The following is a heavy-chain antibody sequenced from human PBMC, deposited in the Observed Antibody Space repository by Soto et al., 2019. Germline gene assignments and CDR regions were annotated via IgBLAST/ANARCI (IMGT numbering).Heavy chain of an antibody. CDR1: GGTFSSYA. D-gene: IGHD3-22*01. V-gene: IGHV1-69*13. Sequence: ASVKVSCKASGGTFSSYAISWVRQAPGQGLEWMGGIIPIFGTANYAQKFQGRVTITADESTSTAYMELSSLRSEDTAVYYCARDRLLYDSSGYYDYWGQGTLVTVSS. J-gene: IGHJ4*02. CDR3: ARDRLLYDSSGYYDY. CDR2: IIPIFGTA.